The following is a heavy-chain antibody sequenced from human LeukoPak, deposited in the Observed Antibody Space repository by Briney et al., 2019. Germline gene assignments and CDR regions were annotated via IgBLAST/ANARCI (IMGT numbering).Heavy chain of an antibody. J-gene: IGHJ4*02. CDR3: ARVGIRYSYGLDY. V-gene: IGHV4-39*07. D-gene: IGHD5-18*01. Sequence: PSETLSLTCTVSGGSISSSSYYWGWIRQPPGKGLEWIGSIYYSGSTYYNPSLKSRVTISVDTSKNQFSLKLSSVTAADTAVYYCARVGIRYSYGLDYWGQGTLVTVSS. CDR1: GGSISSSSYY. CDR2: IYYSGST.